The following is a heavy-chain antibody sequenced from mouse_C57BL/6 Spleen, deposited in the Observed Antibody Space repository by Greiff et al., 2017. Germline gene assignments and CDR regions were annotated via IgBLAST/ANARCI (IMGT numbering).Heavy chain of an antibody. Sequence: QVQLQQPGAELVKPGASVKLSCKASGYTFTSYWMHWVKQRPGRGLEWIGRIDPNSGGTKYNEKFKSQATLTVDKPSSTAYMQRSSLTSEDSAVYYCALRQGRYYFGYWGQGTTLTVSS. D-gene: IGHD2-12*01. CDR1: GYTFTSYW. CDR3: ALRQGRYYFGY. CDR2: IDPNSGGT. V-gene: IGHV1-72*01. J-gene: IGHJ2*01.